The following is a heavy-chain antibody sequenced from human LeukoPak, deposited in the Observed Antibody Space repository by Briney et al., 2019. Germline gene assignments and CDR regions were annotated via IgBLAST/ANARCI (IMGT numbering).Heavy chain of an antibody. V-gene: IGHV3-23*01. Sequence: GGSLRLSCAASGFTFSTYAMSWVRQAPGKGLEWVSVISVGGGSTYYADSAKGRFTISRDNSKNMLFLQMNSLRAEDTAVYYCAKRMGTSRGYYLDYWGQGTLVTVSS. CDR3: AKRMGTSRGYYLDY. J-gene: IGHJ4*02. D-gene: IGHD5-24*01. CDR1: GFTFSTYA. CDR2: ISVGGGST.